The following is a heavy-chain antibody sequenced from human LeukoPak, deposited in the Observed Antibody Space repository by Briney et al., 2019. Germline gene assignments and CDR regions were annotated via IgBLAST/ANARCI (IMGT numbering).Heavy chain of an antibody. V-gene: IGHV1-69*04. CDR1: GGTFSSYA. CDR2: IIPNLGIA. D-gene: IGHD5-18*01. CDR3: AREGGTAMVNFSDYYYGMDV. Sequence: GASVKVSCKASGGTFSSYAISWVRQAPGQGLEWMGRIIPNLGIANYAQKFQGRVTITADKSTSTAYMELSSLRSEDTAVYYCAREGGTAMVNFSDYYYGMDVWGQGTTVTVSS. J-gene: IGHJ6*02.